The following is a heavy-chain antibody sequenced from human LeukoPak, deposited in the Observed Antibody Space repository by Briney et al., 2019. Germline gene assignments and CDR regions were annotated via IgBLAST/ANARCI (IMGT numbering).Heavy chain of an antibody. V-gene: IGHV1-69*13. CDR3: ASKPTNYYDSSGYLF. CDR2: IIPIFGTA. CDR1: GYTFTSYD. Sequence: ASVKVSCKASGYTFTSYDINWVRQAPGQGLEWMGGIIPIFGTANYAQKFQGRVTITADESTSTAYMELSSLRSEDTAVYYCASKPTNYYDSSGYLFWGQGTLVTVSS. J-gene: IGHJ4*02. D-gene: IGHD3-22*01.